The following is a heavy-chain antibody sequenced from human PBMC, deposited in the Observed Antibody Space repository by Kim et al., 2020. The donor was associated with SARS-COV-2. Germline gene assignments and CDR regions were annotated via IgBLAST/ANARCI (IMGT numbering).Heavy chain of an antibody. CDR3: AGGYASGAWHDY. D-gene: IGHD6-25*01. V-gene: IGHV6-1*01. J-gene: IGHJ4*02. Sequence: DDARSVKSRITIIPDTSKNQFSLQLNSVTPEDTAVYYCAGGYASGAWHDYWGQGTLVTVYS.